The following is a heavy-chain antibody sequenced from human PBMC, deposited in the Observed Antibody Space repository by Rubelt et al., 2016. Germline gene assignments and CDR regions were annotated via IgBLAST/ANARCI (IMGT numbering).Heavy chain of an antibody. CDR3: ARGGYPRT. V-gene: IGHV3-21*01. Sequence: GGSLRLSCAASGFTFSGYGMNWVRQAPGKGLEWVSTIGGSGSSKYYADSVRGRFTISRDNARNSLYLQMNSLRVEDTALYYCARGGYPRTWGQGTLVTVSS. CDR1: GFTFSGYG. D-gene: IGHD5-18*01. J-gene: IGHJ5*02. CDR2: IGGSGSSK.